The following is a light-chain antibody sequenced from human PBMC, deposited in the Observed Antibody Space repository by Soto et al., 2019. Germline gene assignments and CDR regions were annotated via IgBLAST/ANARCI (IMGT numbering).Light chain of an antibody. J-gene: IGLJ1*01. CDR3: QSYDRSLSALYV. V-gene: IGLV1-40*01. CDR1: SSNIGAGYD. CDR2: GNT. Sequence: QSVLTQPPSVSGAPGQRVTISCTGSSSNIGAGYDVHWYQQLPGTAPKLLIYGNTNRPSGVPDRFSGSKSGTSVSLAITGLQAEDAADYYCQSYDRSLSALYVFGTGTKLTVL.